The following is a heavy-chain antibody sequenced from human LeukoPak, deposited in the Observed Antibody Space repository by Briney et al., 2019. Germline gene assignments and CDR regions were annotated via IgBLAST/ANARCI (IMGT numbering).Heavy chain of an antibody. J-gene: IGHJ4*02. CDR3: ATDFDY. V-gene: IGHV3-48*02. CDR1: GFIFSNYN. Sequence: PGGSLRLSCAASGFIFSNYNMNWVRQAPGKGLEWISYISSSSIIHYADSVKGRFTISRDKAKNSLYLQMNSLRDDDTAVYYCATDFDYWGQGTLVTVSS. CDR2: ISSSSII.